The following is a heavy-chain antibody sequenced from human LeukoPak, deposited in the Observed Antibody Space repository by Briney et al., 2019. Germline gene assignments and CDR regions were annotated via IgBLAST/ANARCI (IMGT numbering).Heavy chain of an antibody. D-gene: IGHD2-2*02. CDR3: ARYWYCSSSICYTDRNWFDP. Sequence: PGGSLRLSCAASGFTFSDYYMSWIRQAPGKGLEWVSYITTTSTYTDYADSVKGRFTISRDNAKNSLYLQMNSLRPDDTAVYYCARYWYCSSSICYTDRNWFDPWGQGTLVTVSS. J-gene: IGHJ5*02. CDR1: GFTFSDYY. V-gene: IGHV3-11*03. CDR2: ITTTSTYT.